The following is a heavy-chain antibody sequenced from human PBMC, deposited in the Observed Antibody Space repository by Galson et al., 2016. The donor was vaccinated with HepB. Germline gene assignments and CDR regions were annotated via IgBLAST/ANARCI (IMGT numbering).Heavy chain of an antibody. D-gene: IGHD2-21*01. Sequence: SETLSLTCTVSGGSVSSRTYYWGWIRQSPGKGLEWIGFIFYDGTSIYNPSLRSRVSMSFETSKNQFYLRLSSVTAADTAVYYCARHGHIAISVPDLWGQGALVAVSS. V-gene: IGHV4-39*01. CDR2: IFYDGTS. CDR3: ARHGHIAISVPDL. CDR1: GGSVSSRTYY. J-gene: IGHJ5*02.